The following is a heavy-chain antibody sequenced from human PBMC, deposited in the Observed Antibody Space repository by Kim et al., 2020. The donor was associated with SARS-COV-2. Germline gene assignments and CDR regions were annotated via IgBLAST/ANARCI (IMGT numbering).Heavy chain of an antibody. Sequence: GGSLRLSCVPSGFTLSNYGMSWVRQAPGKGLEWVSLISTGSTLYADSVRDRFIISRDDSKGTLYLQMTGLRSDDTAVYYFARYNQRGYRYFNLWGRGTL. V-gene: IGHV3-23*01. D-gene: IGHD3-16*02. J-gene: IGHJ2*01. CDR2: ISTGST. CDR3: ARYNQRGYRYFNL. CDR1: GFTLSNYG.